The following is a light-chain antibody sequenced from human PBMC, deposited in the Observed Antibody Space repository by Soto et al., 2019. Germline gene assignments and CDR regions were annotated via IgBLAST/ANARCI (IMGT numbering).Light chain of an antibody. CDR1: QSTTNW. V-gene: IGKV1-5*01. CDR2: DVS. J-gene: IGKJ1*01. Sequence: DIPMTQSPSILSASVGDRVTITCRASQSTTNWLAWYQQKPGIPPKLLIYDVSALIRGVPSRFSGSGSGTEFTLTISSLQPDDFATYYCQQYDSYSATFGQGTKVDI. CDR3: QQYDSYSAT.